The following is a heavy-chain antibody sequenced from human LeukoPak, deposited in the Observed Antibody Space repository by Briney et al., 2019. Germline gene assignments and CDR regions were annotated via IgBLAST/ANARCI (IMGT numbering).Heavy chain of an antibody. CDR2: ISYDGSNK. Sequence: PGGSLRLSCAASGFTFSSYAMHWVRQAPGKGLEWVAVISYDGSNKYYADSVKGRFTISRDNSKNTLYLHMNSLRAEDTAVYYCARDRNSDYWGQGTLVTVSS. CDR1: GFTFSSYA. J-gene: IGHJ4*02. V-gene: IGHV3-30*04. CDR3: ARDRNSDY.